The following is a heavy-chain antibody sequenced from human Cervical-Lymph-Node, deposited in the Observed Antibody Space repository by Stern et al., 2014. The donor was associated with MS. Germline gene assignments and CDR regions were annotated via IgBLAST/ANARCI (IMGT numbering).Heavy chain of an antibody. V-gene: IGHV1-69*01. Sequence: VQLVESGAEVKQPGSSVTVSCKTSGGTLNSHVINWVRQAPGQGLEWVGVIIPVFGKANYASKFPGRVTITADEFTSTAYMELSSLRSEDTTVYYCAREGCDSSGYYNLGYWGQGTMVTVSS. D-gene: IGHD3-22*01. CDR1: GGTLNSHV. J-gene: IGHJ4*02. CDR2: IIPVFGKA. CDR3: AREGCDSSGYYNLGY.